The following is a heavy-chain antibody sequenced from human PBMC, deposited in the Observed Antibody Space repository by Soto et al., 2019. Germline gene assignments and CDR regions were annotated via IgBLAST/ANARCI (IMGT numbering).Heavy chain of an antibody. CDR2: IYYSGST. V-gene: IGHV4-61*01. CDR3: ARADVVVPAVFDY. D-gene: IGHD2-2*01. Sequence: SETLSLTCTVSGGSVSSGSYYWSWIRQPPGKGLEWIGYIYYSGSTNYNPSLKSRVTISVDTSKNQFSLKLSSVTAADTAVYYCARADVVVPAVFDYWGQGTLVTVSS. J-gene: IGHJ4*02. CDR1: GGSVSSGSYY.